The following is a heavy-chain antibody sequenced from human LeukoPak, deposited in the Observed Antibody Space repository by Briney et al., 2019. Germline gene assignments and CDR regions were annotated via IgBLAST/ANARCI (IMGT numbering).Heavy chain of an antibody. Sequence: ASVKVSCKASGCTFTSYGISWVRQAPGQGLEWMGWISAYNGNTNYAQKLQGRVTMTTDTSTSTAYMELRSLRSDDTAVYYCARDGYYDSSGYYGNSDYWGQGTLVTVSS. CDR1: GCTFTSYG. CDR2: ISAYNGNT. D-gene: IGHD3-22*01. J-gene: IGHJ4*02. CDR3: ARDGYYDSSGYYGNSDY. V-gene: IGHV1-18*01.